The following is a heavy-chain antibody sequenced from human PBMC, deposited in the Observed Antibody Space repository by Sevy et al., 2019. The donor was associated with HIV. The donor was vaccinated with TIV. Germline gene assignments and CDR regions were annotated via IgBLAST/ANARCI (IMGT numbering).Heavy chain of an antibody. V-gene: IGHV3-9*03. CDR1: GFSFDDYA. D-gene: IGHD6-6*01. CDR3: AKDLYSSSSSGYGMDV. J-gene: IGHJ6*02. Sequence: SLRLSCAASGFSFDDYAMHWVRQAPGKGLEWVSGISWNSGSIGYADSVKGRFTISRDNAKNSLYLQMNSLRAEDMALYYCAKDLYSSSSSGYGMDVWGQGTTVTVSS. CDR2: ISWNSGSI.